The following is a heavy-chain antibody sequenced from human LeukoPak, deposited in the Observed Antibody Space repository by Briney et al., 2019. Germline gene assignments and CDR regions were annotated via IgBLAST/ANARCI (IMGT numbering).Heavy chain of an antibody. J-gene: IGHJ3*01. CDR2: IKSISDGETR. Sequence: GGSLRLSCAASGLTLNYDWMTWVRQAPGKGLEWVGRIKSISDGETRDYAAPVKGRFTMSRDDSRNTVYLQMSSLNTEDTAVYYCARDRYCASSTCPGAFDLWGQGTVVTVSS. CDR1: GLTLNYDW. D-gene: IGHD2-2*01. CDR3: ARDRYCASSTCPGAFDL. V-gene: IGHV3-15*01.